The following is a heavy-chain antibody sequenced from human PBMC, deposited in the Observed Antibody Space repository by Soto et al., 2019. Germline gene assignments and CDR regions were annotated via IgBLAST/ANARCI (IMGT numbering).Heavy chain of an antibody. CDR2: IYYSGST. V-gene: IGHV4-59*01. CDR3: ARETCSGGSCYSYFDY. Sequence: SETLSLTCTVSGGSISSYYWSWIRQPPGKGLEWIGYIYYSGSTNYNPSLKSRVTISVDTSKIQFSLKLSSVTAADTSVYYCARETCSGGSCYSYFDYWGQGTLVTVSS. CDR1: GGSISSYY. D-gene: IGHD2-15*01. J-gene: IGHJ4*02.